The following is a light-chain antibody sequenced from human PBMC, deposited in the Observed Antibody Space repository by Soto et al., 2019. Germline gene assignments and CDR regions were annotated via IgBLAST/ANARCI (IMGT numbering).Light chain of an antibody. CDR2: ATS. J-gene: IGKJ1*01. CDR3: FQDYNYPRT. V-gene: IGKV1-6*01. Sequence: IEMIPPPAFPSASVGDRVTITCRASQGIRNDLGWYQQRPGKAPKLLIFATSSLQSGVPSRFSGSGSGTDFTLTISSLQPEDFATYYCFQDYNYPRTFGQGTKVDIK. CDR1: QGIRND.